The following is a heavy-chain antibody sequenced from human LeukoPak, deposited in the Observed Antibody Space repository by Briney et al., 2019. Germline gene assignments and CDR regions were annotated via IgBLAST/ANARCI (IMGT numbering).Heavy chain of an antibody. Sequence: GGSLRLSCAASGFTFSSYNMNWVRQAPGKGLEWVSSISSSGSTIYYADSVKGRFTISRDNAKNSLYLQMNSLRAEDTAVYYCAELGITMIGGVWGKGTTVTISS. D-gene: IGHD3-10*02. CDR1: GFTFSSYN. CDR2: ISSSGSTI. J-gene: IGHJ6*04. CDR3: AELGITMIGGV. V-gene: IGHV3-48*04.